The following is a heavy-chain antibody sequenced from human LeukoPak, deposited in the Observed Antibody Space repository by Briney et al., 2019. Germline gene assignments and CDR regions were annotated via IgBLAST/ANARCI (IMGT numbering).Heavy chain of an antibody. D-gene: IGHD3-9*01. V-gene: IGHV4-31*11. CDR2: IYYSGST. J-gene: IGHJ6*04. CDR3: ARDRYDILTGYVYGMDV. CDR1: GYSISSGYY. Sequence: SETLSLTCAVSGYSISSGYYWGWIRQHPGKGLEWIGYIYYSGSTYYNPSLKSRVTISVDTSKNQFSLKLSSVTAADTAVYYCARDRYDILTGYVYGMDVWGKGTTVTVSS.